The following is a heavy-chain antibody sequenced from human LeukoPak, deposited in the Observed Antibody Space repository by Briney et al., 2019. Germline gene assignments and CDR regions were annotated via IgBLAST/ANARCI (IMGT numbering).Heavy chain of an antibody. J-gene: IGHJ6*03. CDR3: AAYSSGYWDYYYMDV. V-gene: IGHV4-34*01. D-gene: IGHD3-22*01. CDR2: INHSGST. CDR1: GGSFSGYY. Sequence: PSETLSLTCAVYGGSFSGYYWSWIRQPPGKGLEWIGEINHSGSTNYNPSLKSRVTISVDTSKNQFSLKLSSVTAADTAVYYCAAYSSGYWDYYYMDVWGKGTTVTVSS.